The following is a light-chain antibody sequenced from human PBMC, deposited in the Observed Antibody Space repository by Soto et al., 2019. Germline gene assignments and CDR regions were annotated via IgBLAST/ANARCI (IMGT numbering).Light chain of an antibody. V-gene: IGKV1-39*01. CDR2: AAS. J-gene: IGKJ2*01. Sequence: DIQMTQSPSSLSASVGDRVTITFRASQTISVSLNWYQQKPVKAPKLLISAASSLQGRVPSRFGGSGSGTEFTRTISSLQPEDFATYHWPHSYCVPYTCGKGTKLEIK. CDR1: QTISVS. CDR3: PHSYCVPYT.